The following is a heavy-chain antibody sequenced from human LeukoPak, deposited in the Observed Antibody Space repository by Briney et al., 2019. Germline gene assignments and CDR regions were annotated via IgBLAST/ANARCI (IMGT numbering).Heavy chain of an antibody. CDR2: INIDGSDK. D-gene: IGHD3/OR15-3a*01. CDR3: ATDDHFSTYSY. J-gene: IGHJ4*02. Sequence: PGGSLRLSCGVSGFTFTTYWMAWVRQAPGKGLEWVANINIDGSDKNYVDSVKGRFTISRDNAKNSLYLQMNSLTAEDTAVYYCATDDHFSTYSYWGQGSLVTVSS. V-gene: IGHV3-7*01. CDR1: GFTFTTYW.